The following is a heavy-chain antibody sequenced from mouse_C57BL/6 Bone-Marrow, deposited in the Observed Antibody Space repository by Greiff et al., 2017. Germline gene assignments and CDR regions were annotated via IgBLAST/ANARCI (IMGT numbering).Heavy chain of an antibody. CDR3: EREDDYFAYWYFDV. CDR2: IYPGSGST. J-gene: IGHJ1*03. CDR1: GYTFTSYW. D-gene: IGHD2-4*01. Sequence: QVQLQQPGAELVKPGASVKMSCKASGYTFTSYWITWVKQRPGQGLEWIGDIYPGSGSTNYNETFKSKATLTVDTSSSTAYLQLRSLTSEDSAVYSWEREDDYFAYWYFDVWGTGTTVTVSS. V-gene: IGHV1-55*01.